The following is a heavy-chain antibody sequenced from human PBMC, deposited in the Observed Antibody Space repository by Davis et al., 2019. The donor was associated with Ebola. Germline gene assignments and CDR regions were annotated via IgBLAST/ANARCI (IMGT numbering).Heavy chain of an antibody. CDR1: GDSVSSGG. V-gene: IGHV6-1*01. CDR2: TYYNSKWYS. Sequence: HSQTLSLTCAISGDSVSSGGWNWIRQSPSRGLEWLGRTYYNSKWYSDYAVSVKSRITINPDTSKNQLSLQLNSVTPEDTALYYCARGWLRSGLDVWGKGAAVTVSS. D-gene: IGHD5-12*01. CDR3: ARGWLRSGLDV. J-gene: IGHJ6*04.